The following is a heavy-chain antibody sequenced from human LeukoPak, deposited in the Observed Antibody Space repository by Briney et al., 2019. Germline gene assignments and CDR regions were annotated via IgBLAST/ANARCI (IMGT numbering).Heavy chain of an antibody. V-gene: IGHV3-73*01. D-gene: IGHD6-13*01. CDR3: SRGISGYGMDV. CDR2: IRTKVNSYAT. Sequence: TGGSLRLSCAASGFTFSGPGMHWVRQASGKGLEWIGRIRTKVNSYATAYAASVKGRFTISRDDSKNTAYLQMDSLKTEDTAVYYCSRGISGYGMDVWGQGTTVTVSS. J-gene: IGHJ6*02. CDR1: GFTFSGPG.